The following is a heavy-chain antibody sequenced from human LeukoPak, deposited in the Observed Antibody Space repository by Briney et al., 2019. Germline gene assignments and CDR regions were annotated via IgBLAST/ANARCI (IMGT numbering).Heavy chain of an antibody. CDR2: LRNDGST. V-gene: IGHV3-66*04. Sequence: GRSLRLSCAASGFTFSSYAMHWVRQAPGKGLEWVSVLRNDGSTNYADSVKGRFTISRDNSKNTLYLQLNNLRAEDTAVYYCARLAALVRGVIDYWGQGTLVTVSS. CDR1: GFTFSSYA. D-gene: IGHD3-10*01. CDR3: ARLAALVRGVIDY. J-gene: IGHJ4*02.